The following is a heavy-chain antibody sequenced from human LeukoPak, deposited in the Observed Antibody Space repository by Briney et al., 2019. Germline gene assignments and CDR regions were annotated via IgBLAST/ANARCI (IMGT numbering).Heavy chain of an antibody. CDR1: GYTFTNYY. CDR2: INPRGGST. CDR3: ARDYLRRNWNYREYSLYYFDY. Sequence: ASVKVSCQASGYTFTNYYMHWVRQAPGQGLEWMGIINPRGGSTSYAQKFQGRVTMTRDMSTTTVYMALSSLRSEDTAVYYCARDYLRRNWNYREYSLYYFDYWGQGTLVTVSS. J-gene: IGHJ4*02. D-gene: IGHD1-7*01. V-gene: IGHV1-46*01.